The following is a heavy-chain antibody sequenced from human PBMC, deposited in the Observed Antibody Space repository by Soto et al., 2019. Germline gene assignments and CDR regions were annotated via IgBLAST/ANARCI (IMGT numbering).Heavy chain of an antibody. V-gene: IGHV3-15*07. Sequence: SVSNAWMNWVRQAPGKGLAWVGRIKSKTDGGTTDYAAPVNGRFTISRDDSKDTLYLQMNSLKTEDTAVYYCTTEFDYYDSSGYFYAPDYWGQGALVTVSS. J-gene: IGHJ4*02. CDR3: TTEFDYYDSSGYFYAPDY. CDR1: SVSNAW. D-gene: IGHD3-22*01. CDR2: IKSKTDGGTT.